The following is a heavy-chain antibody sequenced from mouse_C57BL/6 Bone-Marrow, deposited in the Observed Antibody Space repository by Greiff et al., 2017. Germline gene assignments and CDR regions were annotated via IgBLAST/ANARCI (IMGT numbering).Heavy chain of an antibody. CDR3: ARWGVTTGWFAY. CDR2: IYPGSGST. Sequence: QVQLQQPGAELVKPGASVKMSCKASGYTFTSYWITWVKQRPGQGLEWIGDIYPGSGSTNYNEKFKSKATLTVDTSSSTAYMQLSSLTSEDSAVYYCARWGVTTGWFAYWGQGTLVTVSA. J-gene: IGHJ3*01. D-gene: IGHD2-2*01. CDR1: GYTFTSYW. V-gene: IGHV1-55*01.